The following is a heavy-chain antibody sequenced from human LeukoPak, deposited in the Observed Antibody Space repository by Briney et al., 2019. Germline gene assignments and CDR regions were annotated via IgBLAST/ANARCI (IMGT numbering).Heavy chain of an antibody. CDR2: ISTNGGST. CDR3: AKDLGFGTMY. D-gene: IGHD3-10*01. Sequence: PGGSLRLSCAASGFTFSSYAMHWVRQAPGKGLEYVSGISTNGGSTYYADSVKGRFTISRDNSKNTLYVQMNSLRAEDTAVYYCAKDLGFGTMYWGQGTLVTVSS. J-gene: IGHJ4*02. V-gene: IGHV3-64*02. CDR1: GFTFSSYA.